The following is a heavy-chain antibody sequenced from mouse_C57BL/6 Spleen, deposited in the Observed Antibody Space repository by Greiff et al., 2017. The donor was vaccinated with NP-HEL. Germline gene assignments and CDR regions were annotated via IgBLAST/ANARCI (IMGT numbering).Heavy chain of an antibody. D-gene: IGHD1-1*01. CDR1: GYAFSSSW. CDR2: IYPGDGDT. V-gene: IGHV1-82*01. J-gene: IGHJ2*01. Sequence: QVQLKESGPELVKPGASVKISCKASGYAFSSSWMNWVKQRPGKGLEWIGRIYPGDGDTNYNGKFKGKATLTADKSSSTAYMQLRSLTSEDSAVYFCARGRSSFDYWGQGTTLTVSS. CDR3: ARGRSSFDY.